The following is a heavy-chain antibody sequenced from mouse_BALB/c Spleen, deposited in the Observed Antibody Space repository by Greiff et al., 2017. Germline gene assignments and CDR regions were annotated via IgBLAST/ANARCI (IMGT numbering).Heavy chain of an antibody. D-gene: IGHD2-4*01. CDR2: IRLKSNNYAT. CDR1: GFTFSNYW. CDR3: TRYDYDGFAY. Sequence: EVKLMESGGGLVQPGGSMKLSCVASGFTFSNYWMNWVRQSPEKGLEWVAEIRLKSNNYATHYAESVKGRFTISRDDSKSSVYLQMNNLRAEDTGIYYCTRYDYDGFAYWGQGTLVTVSA. J-gene: IGHJ3*01. V-gene: IGHV6-6*02.